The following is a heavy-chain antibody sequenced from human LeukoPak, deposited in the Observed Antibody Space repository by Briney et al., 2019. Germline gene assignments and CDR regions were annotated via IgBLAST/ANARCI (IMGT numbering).Heavy chain of an antibody. J-gene: IGHJ4*02. CDR1: GFTLSSYG. V-gene: IGHV3-23*01. CDR3: AKDRNFYDSSGSYYWDY. CDR2: ISGDGRRT. D-gene: IGHD3-22*01. Sequence: GGSLRLSCAASGFTLSSYGMSWVRQAPGKGLEWVSTISGDGRRTYYADSVKGRFTISRDNSKNTLYLQMSSLRAEDTAVYFCAKDRNFYDSSGSYYWDYWGQGTLVTVSS.